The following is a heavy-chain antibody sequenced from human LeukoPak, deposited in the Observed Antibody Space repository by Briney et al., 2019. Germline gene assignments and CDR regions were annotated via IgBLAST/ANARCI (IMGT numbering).Heavy chain of an antibody. J-gene: IGHJ3*02. D-gene: IGHD3-3*01. V-gene: IGHV4-39*01. CDR1: GGSISSGDYY. CDR3: ARPVDYDFWSGKPNDAFDI. CDR2: IYYSGST. Sequence: SETLSLTCTVSGGSISSGDYYWSWIRQPPGKGLEWIGSIYYSGSTYYNPSLKSRVTISVDTSKNQFSLKLSSVTAADTAVYYCARPVDYDFWSGKPNDAFDIWGQGTMVTVSS.